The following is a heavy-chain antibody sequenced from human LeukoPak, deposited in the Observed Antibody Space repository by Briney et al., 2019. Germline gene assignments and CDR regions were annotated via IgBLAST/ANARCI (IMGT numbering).Heavy chain of an antibody. Sequence: GGSLRLSCAASGFTFSSYWMSWVRQAPGKGLEWVANIKPDGSEKYFVDSVKGRFTISRDNSKNTLYLQMNSLRAEDMAVYYCARTMYSSSRGDYFDYWGQGTLVTVSS. CDR1: GFTFSSYW. CDR3: ARTMYSSSRGDYFDY. V-gene: IGHV3-7*01. J-gene: IGHJ4*02. D-gene: IGHD6-6*01. CDR2: IKPDGSEK.